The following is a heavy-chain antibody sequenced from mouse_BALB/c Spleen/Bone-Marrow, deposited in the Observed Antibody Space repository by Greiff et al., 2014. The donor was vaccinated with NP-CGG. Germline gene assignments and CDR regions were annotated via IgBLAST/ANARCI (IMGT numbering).Heavy chain of an antibody. CDR1: GYTFTDYK. CDR3: AGKADSDYDYALDF. D-gene: IGHD2-4*01. V-gene: IGHV1S29*02. CDR2: IYPYNGVT. J-gene: IGHJ4*01. Sequence: EVQLQQSGPELVKPGASVKISCKASGYTFTDYKMHWVKLRHGKSLEWIGYIYPYNGVTDYNQKFKSKATLTVDNSSSTAYMELRSLTSEDSAVYYCAGKADSDYDYALDFWGQGTSVTVSS.